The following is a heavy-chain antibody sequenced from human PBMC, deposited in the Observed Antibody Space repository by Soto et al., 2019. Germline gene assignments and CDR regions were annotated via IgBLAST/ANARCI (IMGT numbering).Heavy chain of an antibody. Sequence: SETLSLTCTVSGGSISSYYWSWIRQPPGKGLEWIGYIYYSGSTNYNPSLKSRVTISVDTSKNQFSLKLSSVTAAVTAVYYCARRLYDYGDRTEAYYFDYWGQGTLVTVSS. CDR2: IYYSGST. V-gene: IGHV4-59*08. CDR3: ARRLYDYGDRTEAYYFDY. D-gene: IGHD4-17*01. J-gene: IGHJ4*02. CDR1: GGSISSYY.